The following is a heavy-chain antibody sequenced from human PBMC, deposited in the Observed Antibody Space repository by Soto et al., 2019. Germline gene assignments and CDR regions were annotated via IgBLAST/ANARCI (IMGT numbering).Heavy chain of an antibody. CDR3: VKNSGWFNT. CDR1: GFTFGTTD. D-gene: IGHD3-10*01. J-gene: IGHJ5*02. CDR2: IDGSGGIT. Sequence: RRLSCAASGFTFGTTDMGWVRQAPGEGLWWVSTIDGSGGITYYADSVKGRFTISRDNSRNTVYLQMNSLRGDDTALYYCVKNSGWFNTWGQGALVTVSS. V-gene: IGHV3-23*01.